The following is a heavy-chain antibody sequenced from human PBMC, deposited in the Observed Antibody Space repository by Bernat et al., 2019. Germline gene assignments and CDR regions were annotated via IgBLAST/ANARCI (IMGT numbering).Heavy chain of an antibody. CDR1: GLTFSDFS. CDR3: AGDPADSLTRNWFDP. V-gene: IGHV3-21*05. Sequence: EMQLVESGGGMVKPGGSLRLSCTASGLTFSDFSMNWVRQAPGKGLEWLSYISRISSHIYYADSVKGRFTISRDNAKSTLYLQMNSLRADDTAVYYCAGDPADSLTRNWFDPWGQGTLVTVS. J-gene: IGHJ5*02. D-gene: IGHD4-4*01. CDR2: ISRISSHI.